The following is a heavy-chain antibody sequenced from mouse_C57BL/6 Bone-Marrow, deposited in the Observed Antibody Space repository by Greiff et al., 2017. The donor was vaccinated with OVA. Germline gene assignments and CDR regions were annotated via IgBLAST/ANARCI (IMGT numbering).Heavy chain of an antibody. CDR2: ISDGGSYT. D-gene: IGHD1-1*01. CDR1: GFTFSSYA. J-gene: IGHJ4*01. V-gene: IGHV5-4*03. CDR3: ARVTTVVALYYYAMDY. Sequence: EVKLMESGGGLVKPGGSLKLSCAASGFTFSSYAMSWVRQTPEKRLEWVATISDGGSYTYYPDNVKGRFTISRDNAKNNLYLQMSHLKSEDTAMYYCARVTTVVALYYYAMDYWGKEPQSPSPQ.